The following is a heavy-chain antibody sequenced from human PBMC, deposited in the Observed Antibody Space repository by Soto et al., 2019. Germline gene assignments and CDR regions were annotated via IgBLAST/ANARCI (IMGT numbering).Heavy chain of an antibody. D-gene: IGHD3-10*01. Sequence: GGSLRLSCAASGFPFGITDMSWVRQAPGKGLEWVSTIDGSGGATHYADSVKGRFTISRDNSKNTVFLQMSSLRADDTAVYYCAKNSGWFNTWGQGTLVTVPS. CDR3: AKNSGWFNT. V-gene: IGHV3-23*01. J-gene: IGHJ5*02. CDR2: IDGSGGAT. CDR1: GFPFGITD.